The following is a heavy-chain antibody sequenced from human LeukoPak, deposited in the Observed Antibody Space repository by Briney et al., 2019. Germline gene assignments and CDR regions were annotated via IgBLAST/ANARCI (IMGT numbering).Heavy chain of an antibody. V-gene: IGHV3-9*01. CDR1: GFTFDDYA. J-gene: IGHJ4*02. CDR3: AKVYSGSYLGGFDY. D-gene: IGHD1-26*01. CDR2: ISWNSGSI. Sequence: GGSLRLSCAASGFTFDDYAMHWVRQAPGKGLEWVSGISWNSGSIGYADSVKGRFTISRDNAKNSLYLQMNSLRAEDTALYYCAKVYSGSYLGGFDYWGQGTLVTVSS.